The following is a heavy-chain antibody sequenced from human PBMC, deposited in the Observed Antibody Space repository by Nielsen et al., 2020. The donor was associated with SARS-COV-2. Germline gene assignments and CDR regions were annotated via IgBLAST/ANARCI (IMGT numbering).Heavy chain of an antibody. CDR1: GYSFVDDD. V-gene: IGHV1-2*02. CDR3: ARSPITLAGSWYFDN. J-gene: IGHJ4*02. CDR2: ISPYNGDT. D-gene: IGHD6-19*01. Sequence: ASVKVSCKASGYSFVDDDICWVRQANGQGLEWMGWISPYNGDTNYAQKFQGRVTMTSDTSTSTADMELSRLTSDDTAVYSCARSPITLAGSWYFDNWGQGTLVTVSS.